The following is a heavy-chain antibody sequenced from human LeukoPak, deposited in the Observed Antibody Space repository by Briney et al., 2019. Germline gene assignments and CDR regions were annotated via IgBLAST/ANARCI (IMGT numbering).Heavy chain of an antibody. Sequence: VASVKVSCKASGGTFSSYAISWVRQAPGQGLEWMGRIIPILGIANYAQKFQGRVTITADKPTSTAYMELSSLRSEDTAVYYCARGRRGNSSSWYLSHRSRRRNAFDIWGQGTMVTVSS. D-gene: IGHD6-13*01. V-gene: IGHV1-69*04. CDR1: GGTFSSYA. CDR2: IIPILGIA. J-gene: IGHJ3*02. CDR3: ARGRRGNSSSWYLSHRSRRRNAFDI.